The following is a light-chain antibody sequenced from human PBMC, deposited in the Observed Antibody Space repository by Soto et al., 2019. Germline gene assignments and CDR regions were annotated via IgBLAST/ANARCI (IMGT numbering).Light chain of an antibody. CDR1: QSVIDY. V-gene: IGKV3-11*01. CDR2: DAS. J-gene: IGKJ4*01. Sequence: EVVLTQSPASLSLSPGDRATLSCRADQSVIDYVGWYQQKPGQPPRLLFFDASSRASGVPHRFSAGGSGTDFTLIISSLQPEDFAVYYCQQRVNWPPTFGGGTKVEI. CDR3: QQRVNWPPT.